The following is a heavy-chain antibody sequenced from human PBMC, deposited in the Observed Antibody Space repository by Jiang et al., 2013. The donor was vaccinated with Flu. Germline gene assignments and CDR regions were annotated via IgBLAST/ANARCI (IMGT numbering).Heavy chain of an antibody. V-gene: IGHV4-61*02. CDR3: ARSAHPYYFDY. Sequence: GLVKPSQTLSLTRAVSGGSISSDIYYWSWIRQPAGKGLEWIGRIHTSGDTNYNPSLKSRVTISMDTSKNQFSLKLSSVTAADTAVYYCARSAHPYYFDYWGQGTLVTVSS. CDR1: GGSISSDIYY. J-gene: IGHJ4*02. CDR2: IHTSGDT.